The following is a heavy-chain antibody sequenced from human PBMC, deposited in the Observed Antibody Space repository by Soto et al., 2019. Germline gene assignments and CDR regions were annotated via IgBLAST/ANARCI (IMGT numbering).Heavy chain of an antibody. CDR3: ARVSSSIVVVPDYGMDV. V-gene: IGHV1-18*04. CDR1: GYTFISHG. D-gene: IGHD2-15*01. J-gene: IGHJ6*02. CDR2: TSGKNGNT. Sequence: GASVKVSCKASGYTFISHGISWVRQAPGQGLEWMGWTSGKNGNTNYAQKLQGRVTLTTDTSTITAYMELRSLRSDDTAVYYCARVSSSIVVVPDYGMDVWGQGTTVTVSS.